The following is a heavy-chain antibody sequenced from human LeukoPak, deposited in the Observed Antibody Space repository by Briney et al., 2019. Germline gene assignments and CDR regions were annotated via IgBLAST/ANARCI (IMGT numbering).Heavy chain of an antibody. J-gene: IGHJ4*02. D-gene: IGHD3-22*01. CDR3: ARINSSGYYFDY. Sequence: SETLSPTCTVSGGSISSGGYYWSWIRQHPGKGLEWIGYIYYSGSTYYNPSLKSRVTISVDTSKNQFSLKLSSVTAADTAVYSCARINSSGYYFDYWGQGTLVTVSS. CDR1: GGSISSGGYY. CDR2: IYYSGST. V-gene: IGHV4-31*03.